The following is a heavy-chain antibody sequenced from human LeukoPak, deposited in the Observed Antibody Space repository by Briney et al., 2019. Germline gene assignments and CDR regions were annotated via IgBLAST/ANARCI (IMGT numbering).Heavy chain of an antibody. CDR2: ISGSGGST. CDR3: AKAGSRHYYYYMDV. Sequence: GGSLRLSCAASGFTFSSYAMSWVRQAPGKGLEWVSAISGSGGSTYYADSVKGRFTISRDNSKNTLYLQMNSLRAEDTAVYYCAKAGSRHYYYYMDVWGKGTTVTVSS. CDR1: GFTFSSYA. V-gene: IGHV3-23*01. J-gene: IGHJ6*03. D-gene: IGHD6-13*01.